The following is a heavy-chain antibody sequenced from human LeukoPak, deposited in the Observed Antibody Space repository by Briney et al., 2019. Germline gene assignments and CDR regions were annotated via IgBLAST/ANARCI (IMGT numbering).Heavy chain of an antibody. J-gene: IGHJ5*02. Sequence: GGSLRLYCAASGFTFSSYGMHWVRQAPGKGLEWVVVISYDGSNKYYADSVKGRFTISRDNSKNTLYLQMNSLRAEDTAVYYCAKDLAECSSILPWFDPWGQGTLVTVSS. CDR2: ISYDGSNK. D-gene: IGHD6-6*01. CDR3: AKDLAECSSILPWFDP. V-gene: IGHV3-30*18. CDR1: GFTFSSYG.